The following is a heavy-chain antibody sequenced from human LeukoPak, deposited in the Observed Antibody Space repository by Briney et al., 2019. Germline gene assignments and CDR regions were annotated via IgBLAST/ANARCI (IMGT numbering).Heavy chain of an antibody. D-gene: IGHD2-21*01. Sequence: PGGSLRLSCAASGFTFSSSAMSWVRQAPGKGLEWVSSITDSGEGTYYADSVKGRFTISRDDSKNTLHLQMNSLRAEDTAVYYCATDLLLARDAFDIWGQGTMVTVSS. V-gene: IGHV3-23*01. CDR3: ATDLLLARDAFDI. J-gene: IGHJ3*02. CDR2: ITDSGEGT. CDR1: GFTFSSSA.